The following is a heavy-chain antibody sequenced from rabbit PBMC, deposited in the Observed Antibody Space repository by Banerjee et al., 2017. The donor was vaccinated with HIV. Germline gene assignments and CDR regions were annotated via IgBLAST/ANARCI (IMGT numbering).Heavy chain of an antibody. J-gene: IGHJ2*01. V-gene: IGHV1S40*01. CDR2: IYVGSSGST. CDR3: ARFIDGRGVAFDP. D-gene: IGHD4-1*01. CDR1: GFDISGYH. Sequence: QSLEESGGDLVKPGASLTLTCTASGFDISGYHMCWVRQAPGKGLEWIACIYVGSSGSTYYANWAKGRFTISKTSSTAVTLQMTSLTAADTATYFCARFIDGRGVAFDPWGQGTLVTVS.